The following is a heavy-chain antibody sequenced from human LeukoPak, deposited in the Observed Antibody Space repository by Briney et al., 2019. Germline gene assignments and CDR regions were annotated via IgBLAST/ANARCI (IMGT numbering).Heavy chain of an antibody. Sequence: GASVKVSCKASGYTFSNYGISWVRQAPGQGLEWMGWISAYNGNTNYAQKLQGRVTMTTDTSTSTAYMELRSLRSDDTAVYYCARDLGSRIAEPFDHWGQGTLVTVSS. V-gene: IGHV1-18*01. J-gene: IGHJ4*02. CDR2: ISAYNGNT. CDR1: GYTFSNYG. CDR3: ARDLGSRIAEPFDH. D-gene: IGHD6-13*01.